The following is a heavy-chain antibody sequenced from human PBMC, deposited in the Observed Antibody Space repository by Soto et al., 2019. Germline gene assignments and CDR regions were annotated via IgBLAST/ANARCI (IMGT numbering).Heavy chain of an antibody. CDR1: GDSCTSYW. J-gene: IGHJ6*02. Sequence: XEFLKIWFKGAGDSCTSYWIGWVRQIPGKGLEWMGIIYPGDSDTRYSPSFQGQVTISADKSISTAYLQWSSLKASDTAMYYCARPPGGSSRGGMDVWGQGTTVTVSS. CDR2: IYPGDSDT. CDR3: ARPPGGSSRGGMDV. D-gene: IGHD6-13*01. V-gene: IGHV5-51*01.